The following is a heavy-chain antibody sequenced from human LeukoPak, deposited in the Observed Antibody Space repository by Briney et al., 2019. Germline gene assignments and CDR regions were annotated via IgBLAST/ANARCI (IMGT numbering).Heavy chain of an antibody. V-gene: IGHV3-64D*06. CDR2: ISRIDGET. CDR3: VKAPLPGAVPIEI. D-gene: IGHD3-16*01. J-gene: IGHJ3*02. Sequence: PGGSLTLSCSASVFTLSNYAMYWVRQPAWRGLKCVSGISRIDGETYYADSVKGRFTISRDNSKNTLYLQMSSLRPEDTAMYYCVKAPLPGAVPIEIWGQGTMVTVSS. CDR1: VFTLSNYA.